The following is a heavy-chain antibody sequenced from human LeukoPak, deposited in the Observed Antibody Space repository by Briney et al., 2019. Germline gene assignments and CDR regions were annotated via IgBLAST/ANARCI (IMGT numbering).Heavy chain of an antibody. J-gene: IGHJ5*02. CDR3: ASSSSWSEFDP. Sequence: SQTLSLTCAVSGRSLSSGGYSWGWLRQPPGTGLEWIGHIYHSGSIYYNPSLKSRVTISVERSKNQFSLKLSSVTAADTAVYYGASSSSWSEFDPWGQGTLVTVSS. V-gene: IGHV4-30-2*01. D-gene: IGHD6-13*01. CDR1: GRSLSSGGYS. CDR2: IYHSGSI.